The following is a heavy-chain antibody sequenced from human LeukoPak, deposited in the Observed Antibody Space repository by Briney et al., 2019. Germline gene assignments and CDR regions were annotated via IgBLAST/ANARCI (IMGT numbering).Heavy chain of an antibody. Sequence: GGSLRLSCAGSGYTDSGLTFTSDWMSWVRQPPGKGLEWVANINQNTIKKYYLDSVKGRFTISRDHAKNSVYLQMNSLRAEDTALYYCAKGSSGYFVDLWGQGTLVTVSS. J-gene: IGHJ5*02. CDR2: INQNTIKK. D-gene: IGHD3-22*01. CDR1: GLTFTSDW. CDR3: AKGSSGYFVDL. V-gene: IGHV3-7*03.